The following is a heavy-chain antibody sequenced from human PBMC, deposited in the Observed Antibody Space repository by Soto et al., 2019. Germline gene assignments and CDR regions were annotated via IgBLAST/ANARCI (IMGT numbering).Heavy chain of an antibody. V-gene: IGHV1-8*01. Sequence: QVQLVQSGAEVREPGASVKLSCKTSGYTFTSYDINWVRQATGQGLEWMGWMNPNSGNTGYAQKFQGRVTMTRNTSISTAYMELSSLRSEDTAVYYCARGLVTGDWFDPWGQGTLVTVSS. CDR2: MNPNSGNT. J-gene: IGHJ5*02. CDR1: GYTFTSYD. D-gene: IGHD2-8*02. CDR3: ARGLVTGDWFDP.